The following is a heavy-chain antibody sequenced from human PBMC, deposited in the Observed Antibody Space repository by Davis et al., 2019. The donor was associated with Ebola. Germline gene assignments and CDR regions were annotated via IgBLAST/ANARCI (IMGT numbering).Heavy chain of an antibody. CDR1: GGSISSGGYY. V-gene: IGHV4-61*08. J-gene: IGHJ6*02. D-gene: IGHD6-13*01. Sequence: SETLSLTCTVSGGSISSGGYYWSWIRQHPGKGLEWIGYIYYSGSTNYNPSLKSRVTISVDTSKNQFSLKLNSVTPEDTAVYYCAMVYWQQPDRGDVWGQGTTVTVSS. CDR2: IYYSGST. CDR3: AMVYWQQPDRGDV.